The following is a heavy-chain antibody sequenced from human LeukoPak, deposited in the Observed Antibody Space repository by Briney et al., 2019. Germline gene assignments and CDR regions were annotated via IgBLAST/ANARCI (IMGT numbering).Heavy chain of an antibody. V-gene: IGHV6-1*01. D-gene: IGHD1-1*01. J-gene: IGHJ5*02. CDR3: ARDADSSNEWGPFDP. Sequence: SQTLSLTCAISGDSVSSSASWNWIRQSPSRGHEWLGRTYYRSKWSSDYATSVKSRITINADTSKNQFSLQLSSVIPEDTAVYYCARDADSSNEWGPFDPWGQGTLVTVSS. CDR1: GDSVSSSAS. CDR2: TYYRSKWSS.